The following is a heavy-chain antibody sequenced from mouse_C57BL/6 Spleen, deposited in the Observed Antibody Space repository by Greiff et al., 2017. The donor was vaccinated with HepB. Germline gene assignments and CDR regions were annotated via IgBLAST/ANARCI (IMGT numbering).Heavy chain of an antibody. J-gene: IGHJ4*01. CDR3: ARAEYYYGSSYGAMDY. Sequence: EVQLQQSGPELVKPGASVKMSCKASGYTFTDYNMHWVKQSHGKSLEWIGYINPNNGGTSYNQKFKGKATLTVNKSSSTAYMELRSLTSEDSAVYYCARAEYYYGSSYGAMDYWGQGTSVTVSS. CDR1: GYTFTDYN. V-gene: IGHV1-22*01. D-gene: IGHD1-1*01. CDR2: INPNNGGT.